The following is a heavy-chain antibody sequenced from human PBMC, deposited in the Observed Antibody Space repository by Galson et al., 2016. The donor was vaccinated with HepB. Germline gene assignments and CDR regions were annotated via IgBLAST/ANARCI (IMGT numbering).Heavy chain of an antibody. J-gene: IGHJ4*02. V-gene: IGHV3-33*01. Sequence: SLRLSCAASGFTFSNHGMPWVRQAPGKGLEWVAVVWHDGRDKRYTDSVKGRFTISRDNSRNTVSLQMNSLRAEDTAVYYCARDRLTTDWGEDFDYWGQGTLVTVSS. CDR1: GFTFSNHG. CDR3: ARDRLTTDWGEDFDY. CDR2: VWHDGRDK. D-gene: IGHD2-21*01.